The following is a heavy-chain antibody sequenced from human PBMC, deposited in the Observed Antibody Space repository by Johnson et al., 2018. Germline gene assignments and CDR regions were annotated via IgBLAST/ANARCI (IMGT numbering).Heavy chain of an antibody. V-gene: IGHV3-11*01. D-gene: IGHD1-26*01. CDR1: GFTFRDYY. CDR3: AREGGWELRGDGAFDI. J-gene: IGHJ3*02. Sequence: QVQLVQSGGGLVKPGGSLRLSCAVSGFTFRDYYMSWIRQAPGKGLEWVSSISSSGSSIYYADSVKGRFTMSRDNAKNSLFLQMNSLRAEDTALYYCAREGGWELRGDGAFDIWGQGTMVTVSS. CDR2: ISSSGSSI.